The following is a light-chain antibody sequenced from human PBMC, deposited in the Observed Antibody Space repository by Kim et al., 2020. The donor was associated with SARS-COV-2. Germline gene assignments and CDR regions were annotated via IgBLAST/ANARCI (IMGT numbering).Light chain of an antibody. V-gene: IGKV3-20*01. CDR1: QIVNFMQ. CDR2: GAS. Sequence: DSAALSLRTSQIVNFMQVVWYQQRPVQPPSLVVYGASSRVAGAPDRFSGSWCGTDFTLTISGLEPEDFAVYYCQPFGSPSIAFGQGTRLEIK. CDR3: QPFGSPSIA. J-gene: IGKJ5*01.